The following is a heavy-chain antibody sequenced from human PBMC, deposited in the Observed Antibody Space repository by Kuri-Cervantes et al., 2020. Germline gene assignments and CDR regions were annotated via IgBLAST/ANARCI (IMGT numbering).Heavy chain of an antibody. CDR1: GFTFSSYG. CDR2: ISSSSSYI. Sequence: GGSLRLSCAASGFTFSSYGMHWVRQAPGKGLEWVSSISSSSSYIYYADSVKGRFTISRDNAKNSLYLQMNSLRAEDTAVYYCAREVYDHDTFDIWGQGTMVTVSS. V-gene: IGHV3-21*03. D-gene: IGHD3-22*01. J-gene: IGHJ3*02. CDR3: AREVYDHDTFDI.